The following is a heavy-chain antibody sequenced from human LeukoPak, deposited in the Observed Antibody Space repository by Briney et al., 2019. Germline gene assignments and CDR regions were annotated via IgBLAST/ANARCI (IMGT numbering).Heavy chain of an antibody. V-gene: IGHV6-1*01. Sequence: SQTLSLTCAISGDSVSSNRATWNWIRQSPSSGLEWLGRTYYGSGWSIEYASSVRSRITIHSDTSRNQFSLQVTSVTPEDTAVYYCARSNEVGAFDVWGQGIMVIVSS. D-gene: IGHD1-1*01. CDR3: ARSNEVGAFDV. CDR1: GDSVSSNRAT. CDR2: TYYGSGWSI. J-gene: IGHJ3*01.